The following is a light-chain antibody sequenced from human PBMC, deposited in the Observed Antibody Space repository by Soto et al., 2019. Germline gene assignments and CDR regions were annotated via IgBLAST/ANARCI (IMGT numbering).Light chain of an antibody. CDR1: QSVSSN. Sequence: EIVMTKCPVILSVAPGETATLSCRASQSVSSNLAWYQQKPGQAPRLLIYGASTRATDIPARFSGSGSGTEFTLTISSLQSEDLAVYYCQQYNNFWTFGQGTKVEIK. CDR2: GAS. V-gene: IGKV3-15*01. CDR3: QQYNNFWT. J-gene: IGKJ1*01.